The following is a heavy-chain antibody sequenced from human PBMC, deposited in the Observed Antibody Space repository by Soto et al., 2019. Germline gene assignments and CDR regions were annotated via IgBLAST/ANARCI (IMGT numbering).Heavy chain of an antibody. J-gene: IGHJ6*02. Sequence: GASLRLSCAASGFTFSPYAMSWVRQAPGKGLEWVSSISGSGGSTHYADSVKGRFTVSRDNSKRALSLQMSSLREEDTATYYCAKGLRRLLRTQYYYGLDVWGRGTTVTVS. D-gene: IGHD3-10*01. V-gene: IGHV3-23*01. CDR1: GFTFSPYA. CDR2: ISGSGGST. CDR3: AKGLRRLLRTQYYYGLDV.